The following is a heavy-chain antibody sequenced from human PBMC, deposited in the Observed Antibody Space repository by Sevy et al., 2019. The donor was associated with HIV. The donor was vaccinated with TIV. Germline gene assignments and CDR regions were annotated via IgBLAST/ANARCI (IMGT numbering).Heavy chain of an antibody. CDR2: ISGPGALT. CDR3: AREGDLRYFDF. Sequence: GGSLRLSCAASGFTFRIYGMSWVRQAPGKGLEWVSSISGPGALTYYADSVKGRFTISRDNAKNSMYLQMNSLRAEDTAVYYCAREGDLRYFDFWGRGTLVTVSS. J-gene: IGHJ2*01. CDR1: GFTFRIYG. D-gene: IGHD3-10*01. V-gene: IGHV3-21*04.